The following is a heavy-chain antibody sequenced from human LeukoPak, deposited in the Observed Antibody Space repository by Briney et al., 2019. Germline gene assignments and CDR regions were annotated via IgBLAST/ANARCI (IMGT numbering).Heavy chain of an antibody. CDR1: GGSFSGYY. CDR2: INHSGST. CDR3: ARGRNIVATTNFDY. J-gene: IGHJ4*02. D-gene: IGHD5-12*01. Sequence: PSETLSLTYAVYGGSFSGYYWSWIRQPPGKGLEWIGEINHSGSTNYNPSLKSRVTISVDTSKNQFSLKLSSVTAADTAVYYCARGRNIVATTNFDYWGQGTLVTVSS. V-gene: IGHV4-34*01.